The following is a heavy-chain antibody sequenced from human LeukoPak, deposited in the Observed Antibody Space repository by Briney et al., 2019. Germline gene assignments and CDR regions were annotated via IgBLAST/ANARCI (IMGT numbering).Heavy chain of an antibody. J-gene: IGHJ1*01. CDR3: ARDFVYGDSLEYFQD. Sequence: GGSLRLSCAASGFTFSSHNMNWVRQAPGKGLEWVSYISRWSTIIYYADSVKGRFTNSRDSAKNSLFMQMNSLRDEDTAVYYCARDFVYGDSLEYFQDWGQGTLVTVSS. CDR1: GFTFSSHN. V-gene: IGHV3-48*02. D-gene: IGHD4-17*01. CDR2: ISRWSTII.